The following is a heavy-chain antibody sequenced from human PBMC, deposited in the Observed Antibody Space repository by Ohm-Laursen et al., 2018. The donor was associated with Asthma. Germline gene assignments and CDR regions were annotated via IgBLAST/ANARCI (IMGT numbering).Heavy chain of an antibody. J-gene: IGHJ4*02. V-gene: IGHV4-61*08. D-gene: IGHD2-21*01. CDR1: GGSISSGGYY. CDR2: IYYSGRT. Sequence: SDTLSLTCTVSGGSISSGGYYWSWIRQPPGKGLEWIGYIYYSGRTNYNPSLKSRVTMSVDTSKNQFSLKLTSVTAADTALYFCAKMSPRCGGDCHPFDFWGQGTLVTVSS. CDR3: AKMSPRCGGDCHPFDF.